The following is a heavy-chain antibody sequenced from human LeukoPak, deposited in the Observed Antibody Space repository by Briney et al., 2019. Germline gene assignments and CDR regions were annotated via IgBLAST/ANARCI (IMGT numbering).Heavy chain of an antibody. J-gene: IGHJ3*02. Sequence: PSETLSLTCTVSGGSISSSSYYWGWIRQPPGKGLEWIGSIYYSGTTYYNPSLKSRVTISVDTSKNQFSLKLTSVTAADTAVYYCARTPFGELSDAFDMWGQGTMVTVPS. D-gene: IGHD3-10*01. V-gene: IGHV4-39*07. CDR1: GGSISSSSYY. CDR3: ARTPFGELSDAFDM. CDR2: IYYSGTT.